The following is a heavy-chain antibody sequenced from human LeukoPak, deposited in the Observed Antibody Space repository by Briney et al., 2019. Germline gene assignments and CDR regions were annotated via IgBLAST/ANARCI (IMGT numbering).Heavy chain of an antibody. J-gene: IGHJ4*02. CDR1: GYSFTIYW. Sequence: GESLKISCKGSGYSFTIYWIAWVRQMPGKGLEWMGIIYPGDSDTRYSPSFQGQVTISADRSISTAHLQWSSLKASDTAMYYCGRLSTRDTGGYDFDYWGQGTLVNVSS. CDR2: IYPGDSDT. CDR3: GRLSTRDTGGYDFDY. D-gene: IGHD2-8*02. V-gene: IGHV5-51*01.